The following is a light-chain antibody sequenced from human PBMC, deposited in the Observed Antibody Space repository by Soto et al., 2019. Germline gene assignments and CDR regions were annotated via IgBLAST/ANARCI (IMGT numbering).Light chain of an antibody. Sequence: DIQITQSPSSLSASVGDRVTITCQASQDISNYLNWYQQKLGKAPKLLIYDASNLETGVPSRLSGSGSGTGFTITISSLQPEDIATYYCQQYSHLITFGQGTRLEIK. V-gene: IGKV1-33*01. CDR2: DAS. J-gene: IGKJ5*01. CDR3: QQYSHLIT. CDR1: QDISNY.